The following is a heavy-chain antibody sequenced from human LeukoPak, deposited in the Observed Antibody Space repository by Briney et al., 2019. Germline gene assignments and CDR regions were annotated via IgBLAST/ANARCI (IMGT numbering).Heavy chain of an antibody. CDR1: GFTFSSYW. J-gene: IGHJ4*02. CDR2: IKQDGSEK. CDR3: ARDHAWLAY. Sequence: PAESLGLSCAASGFTFSSYWMSWVRQAPGKGLEWVANIKQDGSEKYYMDSVKGRFTISRDNAKNSLYLQINSLRAEDTAVYYCARDHAWLAYWGQGTLVTVSS. D-gene: IGHD6-19*01. V-gene: IGHV3-7*01.